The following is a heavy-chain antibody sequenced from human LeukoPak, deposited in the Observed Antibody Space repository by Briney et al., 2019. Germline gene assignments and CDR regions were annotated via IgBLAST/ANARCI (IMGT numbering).Heavy chain of an antibody. J-gene: IGHJ4*02. Sequence: SETLSLTCTVSVGSLRSGGYYWSWIRQPPGKGLEWIGYIYYTGSTNYNPSLKSRVTMFVDMSKNQFSLSLSSVTAADTAVYYCARHRAYSSSSPFDYWGQGTLVTVSS. D-gene: IGHD6-6*01. CDR3: ARHRAYSSSSPFDY. CDR1: VGSLRSGGYY. CDR2: IYYTGST. V-gene: IGHV4-61*08.